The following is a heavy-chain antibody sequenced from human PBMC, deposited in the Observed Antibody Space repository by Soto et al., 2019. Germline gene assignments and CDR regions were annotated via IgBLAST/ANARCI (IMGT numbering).Heavy chain of an antibody. Sequence: ASVKVSCKASGYTFTSYGISWVRQAPGQGLEWMGWISAYNGNTNYAQKLQGRVTMTTDTSTSTAYMELRSLRSDDTAVYYCARGGPPEPPLEWLLYWGQGTLVTVSS. V-gene: IGHV1-18*01. CDR2: ISAYNGNT. CDR3: ARGGPPEPPLEWLLY. D-gene: IGHD3-3*01. CDR1: GYTFTSYG. J-gene: IGHJ4*02.